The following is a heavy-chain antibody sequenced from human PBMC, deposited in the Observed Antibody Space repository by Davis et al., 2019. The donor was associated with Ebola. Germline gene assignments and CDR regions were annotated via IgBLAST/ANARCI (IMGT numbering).Heavy chain of an antibody. CDR2: ISSSSSYI. CDR3: ARSLYGSGGFDP. Sequence: PGGSLRLSCAASGFTFSSYSMNWVRQAPGKGLEWVSSISSSSSYIYYADSVKGRFTISRDNAKNSLYLQMNSLRAEDTAVYYCARSLYGSGGFDPWGQGTLVTVSS. CDR1: GFTFSSYS. J-gene: IGHJ5*02. V-gene: IGHV3-21*01. D-gene: IGHD3-10*01.